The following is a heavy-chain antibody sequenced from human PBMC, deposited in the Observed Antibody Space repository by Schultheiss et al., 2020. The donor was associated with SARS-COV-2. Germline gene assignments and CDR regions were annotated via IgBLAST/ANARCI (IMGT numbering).Heavy chain of an antibody. J-gene: IGHJ4*02. V-gene: IGHV1-69*04. CDR2: IIPILGIA. CDR3: ARERWELEGLGY. CDR1: GGTFSSYA. Sequence: SVKVSCKASGGTFSSYAISWVRQAPGQGLEWMGRIIPILGIANYAQKFQGRVTITADKSTSTAYMELSSLRSEDTAVYYCARERWELEGLGYWGQGTLVNVSS. D-gene: IGHD1-26*01.